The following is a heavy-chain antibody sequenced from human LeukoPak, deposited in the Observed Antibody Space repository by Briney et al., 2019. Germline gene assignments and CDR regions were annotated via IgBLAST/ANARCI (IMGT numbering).Heavy chain of an antibody. CDR3: AKDSSSGTYFDY. Sequence: GGSLRLSCAVSGFTFSTYHMSWVRQAPGKGLEWVSAISGSGGSTYYADSVEGRFTISRDNSKNTLYLQLKSLRAEDTAVYYCAKDSSSGTYFDYWGQGTLVTVSS. CDR1: GFTFSTYH. CDR2: ISGSGGST. V-gene: IGHV3-23*01. D-gene: IGHD1-26*01. J-gene: IGHJ4*02.